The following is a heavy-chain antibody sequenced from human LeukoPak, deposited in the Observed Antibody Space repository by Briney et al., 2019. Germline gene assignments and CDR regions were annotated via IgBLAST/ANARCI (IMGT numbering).Heavy chain of an antibody. CDR2: INPDGSTT. CDR3: AKDWGDSSGSEQSY. CDR1: GFTFSRYW. Sequence: GESLRLSCAASGFTFSRYWIHWVRQAPGKGLEWVSRINPDGSTTTYADSVKGRFTISRDNAKNTVYLQMNSLRAEDTAVYYCAKDWGDSSGSEQSYWGQGTLVTVSS. J-gene: IGHJ4*02. D-gene: IGHD3-22*01. V-gene: IGHV3-74*01.